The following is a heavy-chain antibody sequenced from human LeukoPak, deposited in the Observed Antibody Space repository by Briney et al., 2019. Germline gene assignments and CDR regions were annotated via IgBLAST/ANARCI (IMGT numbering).Heavy chain of an antibody. Sequence: SETLSLTCTVSGGSISSYYWSWIRQPPGKGLEWIGYIYYSGSTNYNPSLKSRVTISVDTSKNQFSLKLSSVTAADTAVYYCARGRPNLGAFDIWGQGTMVTVSS. CDR2: IYYSGST. CDR1: GGSISSYY. J-gene: IGHJ3*02. CDR3: ARGRPNLGAFDI. V-gene: IGHV4-59*12.